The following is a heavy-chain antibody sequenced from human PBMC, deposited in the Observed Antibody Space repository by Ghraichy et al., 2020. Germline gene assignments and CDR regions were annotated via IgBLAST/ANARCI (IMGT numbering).Heavy chain of an antibody. D-gene: IGHD2-2*02. CDR2: MNPNSGNT. Sequence: ASVKVSCKASGYTFTSYDINWVRQATGQGLEWMGWMNPNSGNTGYAQKFQGRVTMTRNTSISTAYMELSSLRSEDTAVYYCASHCSSTSCYTRAGYYGMDVWGQGTTVTVSS. V-gene: IGHV1-8*01. J-gene: IGHJ6*02. CDR3: ASHCSSTSCYTRAGYYGMDV. CDR1: GYTFTSYD.